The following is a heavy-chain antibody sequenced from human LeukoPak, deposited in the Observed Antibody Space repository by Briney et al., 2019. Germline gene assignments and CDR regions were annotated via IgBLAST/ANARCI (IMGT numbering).Heavy chain of an antibody. CDR3: ARDQTPFV. V-gene: IGHV3-23*01. J-gene: IGHJ4*02. CDR1: GFTFSSYV. Sequence: GGSLRLSCAASGFTFSSYVMSWVRQTPGKGLEWVSAISGSGGSTYYADSVKDRFTISRDNSNKTLYLQMNSLRAEDTAVYYCARDQTPFVWGQGTLVTVSS. CDR2: ISGSGGST.